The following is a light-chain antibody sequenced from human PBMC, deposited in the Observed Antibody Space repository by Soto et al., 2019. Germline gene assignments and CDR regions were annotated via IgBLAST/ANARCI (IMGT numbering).Light chain of an antibody. J-gene: IGKJ1*01. Sequence: IVMTQSPATLSVSPGERATLSCRANQSINSSLAWYQQKPGQPPSLLIYGASTRATGTPTRFSGSGSGTEFTLTISSLRSEDVAVYYCQHYNNWWTFGQGTKVDIK. V-gene: IGKV3-15*01. CDR3: QHYNNWWT. CDR1: QSINSS. CDR2: GAS.